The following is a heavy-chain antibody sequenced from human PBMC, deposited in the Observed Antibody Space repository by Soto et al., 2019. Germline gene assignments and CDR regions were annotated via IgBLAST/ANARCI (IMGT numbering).Heavy chain of an antibody. CDR1: GYTFTNYY. CDR3: ARGRIFSSSSRGLGYYGMDD. V-gene: IGHV1-46*01. Sequence: QVQLVQSGAEVTKPGASVKISCKASGYTFTNYYMHWVRQAPGQGPEWMGIISPSDGGTSNAQKFQGRLTMTADTSTSTFYMKLSSLTSEDTAVYYCARGRIFSSSSRGLGYYGMDDWGHGTTVTVSS. J-gene: IGHJ6*02. D-gene: IGHD6-6*01. CDR2: ISPSDGGT.